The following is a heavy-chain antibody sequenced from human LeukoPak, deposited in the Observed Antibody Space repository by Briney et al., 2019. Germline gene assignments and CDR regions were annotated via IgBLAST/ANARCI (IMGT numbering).Heavy chain of an antibody. Sequence: SETLSLTCTVSGYFISSGYYWGWIWQPPGKGLQWIGSIHHSGSTYYNPSLKSRVTISVDTSKNQFSLKLSSVTAADTAVYYCAMGADGYNFGYWGQGTLVTVSS. CDR3: AMGADGYNFGY. D-gene: IGHD5-24*01. J-gene: IGHJ4*02. V-gene: IGHV4-38-2*02. CDR2: IHHSGST. CDR1: GYFISSGYY.